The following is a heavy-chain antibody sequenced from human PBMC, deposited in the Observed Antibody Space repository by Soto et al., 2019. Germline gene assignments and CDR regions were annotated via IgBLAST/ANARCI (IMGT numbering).Heavy chain of an antibody. CDR3: ARHDYSSSWYGTPKIYYHYGMDV. J-gene: IGHJ6*02. V-gene: IGHV5-51*01. D-gene: IGHD6-13*01. CDR1: GYSFTSYW. CDR2: IYPGDSET. Sequence: GESLKISCKGSGYSFTSYWIGWVRQMPGKGLEWMGIIYPGDSETRYSPSFQGQVAISADKSISNAYLQWSSLKAWDTAMYYCARHDYSSSWYGTPKIYYHYGMDVWGQGTTVTVSS.